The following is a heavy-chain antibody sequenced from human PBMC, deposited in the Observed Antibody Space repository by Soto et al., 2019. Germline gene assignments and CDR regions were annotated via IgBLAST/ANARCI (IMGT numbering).Heavy chain of an antibody. CDR1: GGTFSSYA. Sequence: GASVKASCKASGGTFSSYAISWVRQAPGQGLEWMGGIIPIFGTANYAQKFQGRVTITADESTSTAYMELSSLRSEDTAVYYCARDGYSYGYGADYWGQGTLVTVSS. CDR3: ARDGYSYGYGADY. V-gene: IGHV1-69*13. J-gene: IGHJ4*02. D-gene: IGHD5-18*01. CDR2: IIPIFGTA.